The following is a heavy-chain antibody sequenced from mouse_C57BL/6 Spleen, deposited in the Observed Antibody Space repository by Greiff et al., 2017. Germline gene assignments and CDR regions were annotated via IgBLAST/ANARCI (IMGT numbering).Heavy chain of an antibody. Sequence: QVQLQQPGAELVKPGASVKLSCKASGYTFTSYWMQWVKQRPGQGLEWIGEIDPSDSYTNYNQKFKGKATLTVDTSSSTAYMQLSSLTSEDSAVYYCARSGYYYGSSYYAMDYWGQGTSVTVSS. V-gene: IGHV1-50*01. CDR3: ARSGYYYGSSYYAMDY. CDR2: IDPSDSYT. CDR1: GYTFTSYW. D-gene: IGHD1-1*01. J-gene: IGHJ4*01.